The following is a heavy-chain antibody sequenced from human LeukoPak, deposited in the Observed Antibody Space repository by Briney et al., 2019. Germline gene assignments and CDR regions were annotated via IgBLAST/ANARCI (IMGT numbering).Heavy chain of an antibody. V-gene: IGHV4-38-2*02. J-gene: IGHJ6*02. CDR3: ARQGLRGYYYYGMDV. CDR1: GYSISSGYY. CDR2: IYYSGST. Sequence: PSETLSLTCTVSGYSISSGYYWGWIRQPPGKGLEWIGYIYYSGSTNYNPSLKSRVTISVDTSKNQFSLKLSSVTAADTAVYYCARQGLRGYYYYGMDVWGQGTTVTVSS. D-gene: IGHD3-16*01.